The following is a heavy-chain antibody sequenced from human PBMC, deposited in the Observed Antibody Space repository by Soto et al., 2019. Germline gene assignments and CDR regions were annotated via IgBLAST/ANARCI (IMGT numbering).Heavy chain of an antibody. J-gene: IGHJ4*02. D-gene: IGHD5-18*01. Sequence: GGSLRLSCAASGFTFSSYAMHWVRQAPGKGLEWVSYISSSGSTIYYADSVKGRFTISRDNAKNSLYLQMNSLRAEDTAVYYCARGTAMAFDYWGQGTLVTVSS. CDR2: ISSSGSTI. CDR1: GFTFSSYA. CDR3: ARGTAMAFDY. V-gene: IGHV3-48*04.